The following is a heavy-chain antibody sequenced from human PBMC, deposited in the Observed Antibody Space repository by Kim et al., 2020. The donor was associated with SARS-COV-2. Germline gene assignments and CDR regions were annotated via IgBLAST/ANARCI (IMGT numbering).Heavy chain of an antibody. D-gene: IGHD3-22*01. CDR1: GFTFGSDE. V-gene: IGHV3-48*03. CDR2: ISGSGSRR. J-gene: IGHJ4*02. Sequence: GGSLRLSCAASGFTFGSDEMNWVRQAPGKGLEWVSYISGSGSRRYYADSVKGRFTVSRDNANNLLFLQMDSLRVEDTAVYYCTRDSGNYYGAFDYWGQGTLVTVSS. CDR3: TRDSGNYYGAFDY.